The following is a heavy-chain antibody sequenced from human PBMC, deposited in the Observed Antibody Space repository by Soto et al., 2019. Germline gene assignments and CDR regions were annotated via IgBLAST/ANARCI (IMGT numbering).Heavy chain of an antibody. CDR3: AKDGVSPSCYAGYYYMAV. CDR1: GFTFSSYA. D-gene: IGHD2-2*01. CDR2: ISGSGGST. V-gene: IGHV3-23*01. J-gene: IGHJ6*03. Sequence: EVQLLESGGGLVQPGGSLRLSCAASGFTFSSYAMSWVRQAPGKGLEWVSAISGSGGSTYYADSVKGRFTISRDNSKNPLCLKINTRRAEDPAVYYCAKDGVSPSCYAGYYYMAVWGKGTPVTFSS.